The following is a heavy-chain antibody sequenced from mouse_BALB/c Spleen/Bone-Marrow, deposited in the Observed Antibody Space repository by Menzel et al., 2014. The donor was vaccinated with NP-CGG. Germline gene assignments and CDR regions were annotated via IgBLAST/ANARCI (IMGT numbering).Heavy chain of an antibody. CDR3: ARERTARATYAMDY. CDR1: DYSFTGYY. J-gene: IGHJ4*01. D-gene: IGHD3-1*01. V-gene: IGHV1-31*01. CDR2: INPYNGAT. Sequence: EVQLQQSGPELVKPGASVKISCKASDYSFTGYYMHWVKQSHVKSLEWIGRINPYNGATSYNQNFKDKASLTVDKSSSTAYMELHSLTSEDSAVYYCARERTARATYAMDYWGQGTSVTVSS.